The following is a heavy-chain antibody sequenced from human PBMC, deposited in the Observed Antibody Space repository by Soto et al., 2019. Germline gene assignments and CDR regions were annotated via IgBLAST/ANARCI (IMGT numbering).Heavy chain of an antibody. Sequence: EVQVVETGGGLIQPGGSLRLSCAVSGFTVSSNYMSWVRQPPGKGPEWVSDIYSGGSTYYADSVKGRFTISRDNSKNTLYLHMTRPTAEDSAVKYGARGIDGHYPNGFDPWWQRTLVTVSS. CDR3: ARGIDGHYPNGFDP. J-gene: IGHJ5*02. D-gene: IGHD1-26*01. CDR1: GFTVSSNY. CDR2: IYSGGST. V-gene: IGHV3-53*02.